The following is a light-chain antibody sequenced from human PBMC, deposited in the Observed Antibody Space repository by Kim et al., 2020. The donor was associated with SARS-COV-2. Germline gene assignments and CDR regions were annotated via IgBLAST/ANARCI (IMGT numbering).Light chain of an antibody. Sequence: DIVMTQSPDSLAVSLGERATINCKSSQSVLYSSNNKNYLAWYQQKPGQPPKLLIYWASTRESGVPDRFSGSGSGTDFTLTISSLQAEDVAVYYCQQYYSTPYTFGQVTKLDIK. CDR1: QSVLYSSNNKNY. CDR3: QQYYSTPYT. J-gene: IGKJ2*01. CDR2: WAS. V-gene: IGKV4-1*01.